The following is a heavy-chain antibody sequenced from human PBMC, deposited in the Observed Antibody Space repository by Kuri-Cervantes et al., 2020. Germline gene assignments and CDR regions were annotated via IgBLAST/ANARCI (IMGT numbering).Heavy chain of an antibody. CDR3: AREQTRIQLWLKYYYYGMDV. D-gene: IGHD5-18*01. J-gene: IGHJ6*02. Sequence: SLKISCAASGFTFDDYATHWVRQAPGKGLEWVSGISWNSGNIDYADSVKGRFTISRDNAKNSLYLQMNSLRAEDTAVYYCAREQTRIQLWLKYYYYGMDVWGQGTTVTVSS. CDR2: ISWNSGNI. CDR1: GFTFDDYA. V-gene: IGHV3-9*01.